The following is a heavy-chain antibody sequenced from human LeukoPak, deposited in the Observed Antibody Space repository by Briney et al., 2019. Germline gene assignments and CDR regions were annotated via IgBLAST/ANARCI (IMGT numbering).Heavy chain of an antibody. CDR2: IIPIFGTA. Sequence: SVKVSCKASGGSFSSYASSWVRQPPGQGLEWMGGIIPIFGTANYAQQFHGSVMTTADASTSTAYMELSSLRSEDTAVYYCARDLVDGREDWGYTERFDYWGQGTLVTVSS. CDR3: ARDLVDGREDWGYTERFDY. J-gene: IGHJ4*02. D-gene: IGHD2-8*02. V-gene: IGHV1-69*13. CDR1: GGSFSSYA.